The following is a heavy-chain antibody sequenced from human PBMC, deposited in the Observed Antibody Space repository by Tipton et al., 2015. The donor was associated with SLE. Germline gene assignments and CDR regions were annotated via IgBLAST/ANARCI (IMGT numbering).Heavy chain of an antibody. CDR2: IYHSGST. Sequence: TLSLTCTVSGASISSFSYYWGWIRQPPGKGLEWIGSIYHSGSTYYSPSLKSRVTISVDTSKNQFSLKLSSVTAADTAVYYCARAGRAWNLFDYWGQGTLVTVSS. CDR1: GASISSFSYY. V-gene: IGHV4-39*07. D-gene: IGHD1-1*01. CDR3: ARAGRAWNLFDY. J-gene: IGHJ4*02.